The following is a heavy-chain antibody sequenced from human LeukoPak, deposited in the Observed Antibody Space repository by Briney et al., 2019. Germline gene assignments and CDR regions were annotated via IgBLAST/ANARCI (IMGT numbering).Heavy chain of an antibody. V-gene: IGHV3-23*01. CDR3: ANDYGDYGAFDI. CDR1: GFTFSSYA. Sequence: PGGSLRLSCAASGFTFSSYAMSWVRQAPGKGLAWVSAISGSGGSTYYADSVKGRFTISRDNSKNTLYLQMNSLRAEDTAVYYCANDYGDYGAFDIWGQGTMVTVSS. D-gene: IGHD4-17*01. J-gene: IGHJ3*02. CDR2: ISGSGGST.